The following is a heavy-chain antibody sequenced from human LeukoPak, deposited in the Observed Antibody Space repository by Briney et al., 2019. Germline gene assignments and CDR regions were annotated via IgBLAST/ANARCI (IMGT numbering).Heavy chain of an antibody. Sequence: ASVKVSCKASGYTFTGYYMHWVRQAPGQGLEWMGWINPNSGGTNYAQKFQGRVTMTRDTSISTAYMELSRLRTDDTAVYYCARDGCSSTSCPPWNYSYYMDVWGKGTTVTVSS. CDR1: GYTFTGYY. V-gene: IGHV1-2*02. CDR2: INPNSGGT. D-gene: IGHD2-2*01. J-gene: IGHJ6*03. CDR3: ARDGCSSTSCPPWNYSYYMDV.